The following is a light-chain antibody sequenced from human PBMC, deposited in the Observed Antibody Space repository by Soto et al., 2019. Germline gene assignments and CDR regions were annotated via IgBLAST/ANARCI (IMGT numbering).Light chain of an antibody. CDR1: QGITYY. CDR2: GAS. Sequence: DIQMTQSPSSLSASVGDRVTITCRASQGITYYLAWFQQKPGKAPKSLIYGASSLQSGVPSRFNGSGFGTDFSLTICSLQPEDIATYYCHQYDSYPRTFGPGTKVDIK. V-gene: IGKV1-16*01. CDR3: HQYDSYPRT. J-gene: IGKJ3*01.